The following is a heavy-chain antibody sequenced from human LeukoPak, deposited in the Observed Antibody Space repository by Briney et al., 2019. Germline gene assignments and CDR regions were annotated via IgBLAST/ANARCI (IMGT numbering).Heavy chain of an antibody. CDR2: ISGSGGST. V-gene: IGHV3-23*01. CDR3: AKCPSGLLYPGY. J-gene: IGHJ4*02. Sequence: SGGSLRLSCAASGFTFSSYAMSWVRQAPGKGLEWVSAISGSGGSTYYADSVKGRFTISRDNSKNTLYLQMNSLRAEDTAVYYCAKCPSGLLYPGYWGQGTLVTVSS. CDR1: GFTFSSYA. D-gene: IGHD3-3*01.